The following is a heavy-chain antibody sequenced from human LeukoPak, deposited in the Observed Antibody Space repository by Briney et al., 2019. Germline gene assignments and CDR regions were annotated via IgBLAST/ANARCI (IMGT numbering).Heavy chain of an antibody. D-gene: IGHD4-23*01. CDR1: GFMFSTYW. J-gene: IGHJ3*02. CDR3: ARSNSSAFDI. CDR2: IKEDGSEE. Sequence: GGSLRLSCAASGFMFSTYWMSWVRQTPGKGLEWVANIKEDGSEEYYVDSVKGRFTISRDNAESSLYLQMNSLRAEDTAVYYCARSNSSAFDIWGQGTTVTVSS. V-gene: IGHV3-7*01.